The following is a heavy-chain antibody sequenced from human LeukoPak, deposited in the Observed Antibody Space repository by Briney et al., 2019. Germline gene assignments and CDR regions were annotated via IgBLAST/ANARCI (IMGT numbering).Heavy chain of an antibody. Sequence: PGGSLRLSCAASGFTFSSYAMSWVRQAPGKGLEWVSAISGSGGSTYYADSVKGRFAISRDNSKNTLSLQMSTLRAEDTAVYFCAKGRGTTWYIWDDWGQGTLVTVSS. CDR1: GFTFSSYA. V-gene: IGHV3-23*01. CDR2: ISGSGGST. CDR3: AKGRGTTWYIWDD. J-gene: IGHJ4*02. D-gene: IGHD1-1*01.